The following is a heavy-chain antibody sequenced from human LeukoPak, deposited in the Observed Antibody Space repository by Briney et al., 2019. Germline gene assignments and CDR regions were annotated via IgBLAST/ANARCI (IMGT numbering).Heavy chain of an antibody. Sequence: GGSLRLSCAASGFTFSSYSMNWVRQAPGKGLEWVSSISSSSSHINYADSVKGRFTISRDNAKNSLYLQMNSLRAEDTAVYYCARSGFYGGNPSDYFQHWGQGTLVTVSS. CDR3: ARSGFYGGNPSDYFQH. D-gene: IGHD4/OR15-4a*01. V-gene: IGHV3-21*01. CDR2: ISSSSSHI. J-gene: IGHJ1*01. CDR1: GFTFSSYS.